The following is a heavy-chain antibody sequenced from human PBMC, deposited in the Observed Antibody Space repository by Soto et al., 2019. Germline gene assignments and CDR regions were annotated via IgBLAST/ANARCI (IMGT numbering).Heavy chain of an antibody. CDR2: IIPIFCTA. V-gene: IGHV1-69*13. J-gene: IGHJ4*02. D-gene: IGHD4-17*01. CDR3: ASRGSGMTTVTTGFDY. Sequence: GXSXKVSFKASGGTXTSYAIGLVRQAPGQGLEWMGGIIPIFCTANYAQKFQGIVTITADESTITAYMELSSLISEYTAVYYCASRGSGMTTVTTGFDYWGQGTLVTVSS. CDR1: GGTXTSYA.